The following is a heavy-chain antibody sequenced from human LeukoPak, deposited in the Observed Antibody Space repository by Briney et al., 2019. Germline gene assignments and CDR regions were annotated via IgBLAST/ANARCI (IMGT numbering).Heavy chain of an antibody. CDR2: IRSNGDTT. V-gene: IGHV3-23*01. J-gene: IGHJ4*02. D-gene: IGHD3-9*01. CDR3: ARGSVLRYFDWLDHTSTDFDY. Sequence: PGGSLRLSCTASGFTFSSLAMTWVRQAPGKGLEWVSTIRSNGDTTYNADSVKGRFTISRDNSKNTLYLELNSLRAEDTAVYYCARGSVLRYFDWLDHTSTDFDYWGQGTLVTVSS. CDR1: GFTFSSLA.